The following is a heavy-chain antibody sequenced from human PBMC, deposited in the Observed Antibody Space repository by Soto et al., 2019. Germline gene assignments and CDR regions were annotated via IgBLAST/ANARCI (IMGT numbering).Heavy chain of an antibody. D-gene: IGHD3-10*01. J-gene: IGHJ6*02. CDR3: TSIDTMIRGVNRGMDV. CDR1: GSTFSSYA. V-gene: IGHV3-23*01. CDR2: ISGSGGST. Sequence: ELQLLDSGGGLVQPGGSLRLSCEASGSTFSSYAMSWVRQAPGKGLEGVSGISGSGGSTYYPDSLTGRFTTSRDKSKNTVYLQVNSLRDEDSGVYYCTSIDTMIRGVNRGMDVWVQGTTVTVSS.